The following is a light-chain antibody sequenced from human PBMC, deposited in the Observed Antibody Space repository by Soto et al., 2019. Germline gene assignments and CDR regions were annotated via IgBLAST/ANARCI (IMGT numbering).Light chain of an antibody. Sequence: EIVLTQSPPTLSLSPGERATLSCRASQSISSYLACYQHKPGQAPRLLICDASNRATGIPARFSGSGSGTDFTLTSSSLEHEDSAVYYCQQRSNWLFGQGTKVDIK. CDR2: DAS. V-gene: IGKV3-11*01. CDR1: QSISSY. J-gene: IGKJ1*01. CDR3: QQRSNWL.